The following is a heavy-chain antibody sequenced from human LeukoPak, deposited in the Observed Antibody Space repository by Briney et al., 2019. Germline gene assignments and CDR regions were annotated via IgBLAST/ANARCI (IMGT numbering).Heavy chain of an antibody. V-gene: IGHV6-1*01. CDR3: ARDGYSGSQPVYYFDY. J-gene: IGHJ4*02. Sequence: SQTLSLTCAISGDSVSSNSAAWNWIRQSPSRGLEWLGRTYYRSKWYNDYAVSVKSRITINPDTSKNQFSLQLNSVTPENTAVYYCARDGYSGSQPVYYFDYWGQGTLVTVSS. D-gene: IGHD5-12*01. CDR1: GDSVSSNSAA. CDR2: TYYRSKWYN.